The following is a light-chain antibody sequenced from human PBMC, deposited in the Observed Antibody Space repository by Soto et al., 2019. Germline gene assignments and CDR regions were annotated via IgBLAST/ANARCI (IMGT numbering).Light chain of an antibody. CDR1: KLGDKY. J-gene: IGLJ2*01. V-gene: IGLV3-1*01. CDR3: QAWDSSTPHVV. CDR2: QDS. Sequence: SYELTQPPSVSVSPGQTASITCSGDKLGDKYACWYQQKQGQSPVLVIYQDSKRPSGIPERFSGSNSGNTATLTISGTQAMDEADYYCQAWDSSTPHVVFGGGTKLTVL.